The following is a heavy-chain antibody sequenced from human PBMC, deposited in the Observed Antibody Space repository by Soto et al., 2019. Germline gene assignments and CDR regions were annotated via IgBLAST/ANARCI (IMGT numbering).Heavy chain of an antibody. J-gene: IGHJ4*02. CDR1: GGSISSYY. D-gene: IGHD6-19*01. CDR2: IYYSGST. V-gene: IGHV4-59*01. CDR3: ARARIAVACFDY. Sequence: SETLSLTCTVSGGSISSYYWSWIRQPPGKGLEWIGYIYYSGSTNYNPSLKSRVTISVDTSKNQFSLELSSVTAADTAVYYCARARIAVACFDYWGQGTLVTVSS.